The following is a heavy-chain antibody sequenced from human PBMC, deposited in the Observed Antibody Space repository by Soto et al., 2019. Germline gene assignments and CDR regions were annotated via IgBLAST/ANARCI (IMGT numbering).Heavy chain of an antibody. CDR2: IYYSGSA. J-gene: IGHJ4*02. Sequence: QVQLQESGPGLVKPSQTLSLTCTVSGGSISSGDYYWSCIRQPPGKGLEWIGYIYYSGSADYNPSLKSRVTVSADTSKNHFSLKLSSVTAADTAVYYCARGLRYFDYWGQGTLVTVSS. CDR1: GGSISSGDYY. CDR3: ARGLRYFDY. V-gene: IGHV4-30-4*01. D-gene: IGHD5-12*01.